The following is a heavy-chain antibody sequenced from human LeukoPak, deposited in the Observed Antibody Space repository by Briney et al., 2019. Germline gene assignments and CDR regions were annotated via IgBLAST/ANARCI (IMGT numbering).Heavy chain of an antibody. CDR2: ISGSGSDI. D-gene: IGHD6-6*01. CDR1: GFTFSSSA. Sequence: GGSLRLSCAASGFTFSSSAMSWVRQAPGKGLEYLSYISGSGSDISYADSVKGRFTISRDNAKNSLYLQMNSLRVEDTAMYYCVRSARRGDFWGQGTLVTVSS. J-gene: IGHJ4*02. V-gene: IGHV3-21*05. CDR3: VRSARRGDF.